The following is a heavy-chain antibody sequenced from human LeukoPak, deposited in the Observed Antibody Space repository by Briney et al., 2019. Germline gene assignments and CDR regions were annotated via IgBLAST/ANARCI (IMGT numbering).Heavy chain of an antibody. CDR2: LTRNSGAT. Sequence: VSVKLSCKASEYTLTSYHIHCVRHASGQALEWMRCLTRNSGATNYAHRFKHRGTMTRVTSVSTAYLELSRLRSDDMAVEYCARDQEAVAEDAFDIWGQGTMVTVSS. V-gene: IGHV1-2*07. J-gene: IGHJ3*02. CDR3: ARDQEAVAEDAFDI. D-gene: IGHD6-19*01. CDR1: EYTLTSYH.